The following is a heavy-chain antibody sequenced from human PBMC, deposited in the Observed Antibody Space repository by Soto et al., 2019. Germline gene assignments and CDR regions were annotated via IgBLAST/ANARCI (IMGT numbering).Heavy chain of an antibody. J-gene: IGHJ4*02. D-gene: IGHD6-19*01. V-gene: IGHV3-7*01. CDR2: IKQDGSEK. CDR3: ARGSYGSGPYYFDY. CDR1: GFTFSSYW. Sequence: GESLKISCAASGFTFSSYWMSWVRQAPGKGLEWVANIKQDGSEKYYVASVKGRFTISRDNARNSLFLQLSSLRAEDTAVYYCARGSYGSGPYYFDYWGQGTLVTVSS.